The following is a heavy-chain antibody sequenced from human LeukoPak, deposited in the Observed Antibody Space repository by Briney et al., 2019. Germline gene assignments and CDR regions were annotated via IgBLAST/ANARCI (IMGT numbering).Heavy chain of an antibody. CDR3: AKETIVGALDWFDP. J-gene: IGHJ5*02. CDR2: IYRGGST. Sequence: GGSLRFSCAASGFTVSSIYMSWVRQAPGKGLEWVSIIYRGGSTYYADSVKGRFAVSRDNSKDTLYLQMNSLRADDTAVYYCAKETIVGALDWFDPWGQGTLVTVSS. V-gene: IGHV3-53*01. CDR1: GFTVSSIY. D-gene: IGHD1-26*01.